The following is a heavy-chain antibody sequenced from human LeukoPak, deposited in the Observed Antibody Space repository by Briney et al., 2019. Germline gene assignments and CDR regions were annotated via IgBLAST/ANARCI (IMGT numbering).Heavy chain of an antibody. CDR1: GFTFSSYA. J-gene: IGHJ4*02. V-gene: IGHV3-30-3*01. CDR2: ISYDGSNK. Sequence: GGSLRLSCAASGFTFSSYAMHWVRQAPGKGLEWVAVISYDGSNKYYADSVKGRFTISRDNSKNTLYLQMNSLRAEDTAVYYCAKDRYSSGYVGGDYWGQGTLVTVSS. D-gene: IGHD6-19*01. CDR3: AKDRYSSGYVGGDY.